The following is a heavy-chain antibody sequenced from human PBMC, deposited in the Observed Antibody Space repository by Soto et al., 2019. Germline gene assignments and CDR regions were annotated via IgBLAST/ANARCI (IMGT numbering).Heavy chain of an antibody. D-gene: IGHD1-26*01. V-gene: IGHV1-69*13. CDR2: IIPIFGTA. J-gene: IGHJ3*02. CDR3: ARDVGATAFVAFDI. Sequence: SVKVSCKASGGTFSSYAISWVRQAPGQGLEWMGGIIPIFGTANYAQKFQGRVTITADESTSTAYMELGSLRSEDTAVYYCARDVGATAFVAFDIWGQGTMVTVSS. CDR1: GGTFSSYA.